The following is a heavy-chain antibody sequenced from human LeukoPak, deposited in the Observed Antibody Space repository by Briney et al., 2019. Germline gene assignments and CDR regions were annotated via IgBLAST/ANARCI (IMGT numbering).Heavy chain of an antibody. D-gene: IGHD3-10*01. Sequence: PGGSLRLSCAASGFTVSSNDMTWVRQIPGKGLEWVSIIYSGGNTYYTDSVKGRFTISRDNSKNTLYLQMNSLRAEDTAVFYCGRDRPGDGYFDYWGQGTLVTVSS. CDR1: GFTVSSND. CDR3: GRDRPGDGYFDY. J-gene: IGHJ4*02. CDR2: IYSGGNT. V-gene: IGHV3-66*01.